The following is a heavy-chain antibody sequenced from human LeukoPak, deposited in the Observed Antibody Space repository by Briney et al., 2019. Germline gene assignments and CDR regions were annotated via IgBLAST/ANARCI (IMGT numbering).Heavy chain of an antibody. CDR3: ARYYDRSGYWSTPHFDY. CDR2: IQYSGST. V-gene: IGHV4-61*01. Sequence: SETLSLTCTVSGDSVSGISFYWSWIRQPPGKGLQYIGYIQYSGSTNYNPSLKSRVTISVDTSKNQFSLKLSSVTAADTAAYYCARYYDRSGYWSTPHFDYWGQGTLVTVSS. D-gene: IGHD3-22*01. CDR1: GDSVSGISFY. J-gene: IGHJ4*02.